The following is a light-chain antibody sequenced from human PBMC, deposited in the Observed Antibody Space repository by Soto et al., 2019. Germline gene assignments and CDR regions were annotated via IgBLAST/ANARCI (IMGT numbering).Light chain of an antibody. V-gene: IGKV3-11*01. J-gene: IGKJ5*01. CDR1: QSVSNNY. CDR3: QQRSNWPIT. Sequence: EMGLTQSPGTLSLSPGERATLSCRASQSVSNNYLAWYQQKPGQAPRLLIYGASNRATGIPARFSGSGSGTDFTLTISSLEPEDFALYYCQQRSNWPITFGQGTRLEIK. CDR2: GAS.